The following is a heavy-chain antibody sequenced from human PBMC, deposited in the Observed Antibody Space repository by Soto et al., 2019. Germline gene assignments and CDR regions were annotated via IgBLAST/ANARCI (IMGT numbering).Heavy chain of an antibody. CDR1: GFTFSIYA. CDR3: AKMYSSSNYGLDV. Sequence: EVQLLESGGGLVPPGGSLRLSCAASGFTFSIYAMSWVRQAPGKGLEWVSAISDSGRSTYYADSVKGRLTISRDNFKNTLYLQMNSLRAEDTAVYYCAKMYSSSNYGLDVWVQGTTVTVSS. J-gene: IGHJ6*02. D-gene: IGHD6-6*01. V-gene: IGHV3-23*01. CDR2: ISDSGRST.